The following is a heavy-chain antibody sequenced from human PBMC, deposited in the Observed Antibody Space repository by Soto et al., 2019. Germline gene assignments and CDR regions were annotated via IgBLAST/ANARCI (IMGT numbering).Heavy chain of an antibody. D-gene: IGHD1-20*01. CDR3: AKDARYYWKIDY. Sequence: GGSLRLSCAASGFTFGSYAMSWVRQAPGKGLEWVSGISGSGGNTYYADSVKGRFTISRDNSKNTLYLRMNSLRAEDTAVYYCAKDARYYWKIDYWGQGTLVTVSS. CDR2: ISGSGGNT. V-gene: IGHV3-23*01. CDR1: GFTFGSYA. J-gene: IGHJ4*02.